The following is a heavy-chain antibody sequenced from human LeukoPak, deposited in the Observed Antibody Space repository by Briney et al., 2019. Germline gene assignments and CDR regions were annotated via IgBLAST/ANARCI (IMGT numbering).Heavy chain of an antibody. D-gene: IGHD2-15*01. J-gene: IGHJ4*02. V-gene: IGHV4-59*01. CDR2: IYYSGST. CDR1: GGSISSYY. Sequence: SETLSLTCTDSGGSISSYYWSWIRQPPGKGLEWIGYIYYSGSTNYNPSLKSRVTISVDTSKNQFSLRLSSVTAADTAVYYCARAPGWYFDYWGQGTLVTVSS. CDR3: ARAPGWYFDY.